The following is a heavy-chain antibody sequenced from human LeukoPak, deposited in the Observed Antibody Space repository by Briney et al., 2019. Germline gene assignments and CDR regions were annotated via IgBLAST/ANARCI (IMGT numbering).Heavy chain of an antibody. J-gene: IGHJ5*02. D-gene: IGHD6-13*01. CDR2: INHSGST. CDR3: ARVAAADNWFDP. Sequence: SETLSLTCAVYGGSFSGYYWSWLRQPPGKGLEWIGEINHSGSTNYNPSLKSRVTISVDTSKNQFSLKLSSVTAADTAVYYCARVAAADNWFDPWGQGTLVTVSS. CDR1: GGSFSGYY. V-gene: IGHV4-34*01.